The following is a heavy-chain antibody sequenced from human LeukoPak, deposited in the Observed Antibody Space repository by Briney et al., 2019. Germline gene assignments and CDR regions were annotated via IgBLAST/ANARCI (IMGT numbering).Heavy chain of an antibody. CDR2: MYYTGAT. CDR3: VEVSSGRHRYFDA. D-gene: IGHD6-19*01. Sequence: SETLSLTCTVSGGSISSSNYYWGWIRQSPGKGLEWIVSMYYTGATYYNPSFKSRVTISLDTSENQFSLNLTSVTAADTAVYYCVEVSSGRHRYFDAWGRGTQVAVSS. J-gene: IGHJ2*01. V-gene: IGHV4-39*07. CDR1: GGSISSSNYY.